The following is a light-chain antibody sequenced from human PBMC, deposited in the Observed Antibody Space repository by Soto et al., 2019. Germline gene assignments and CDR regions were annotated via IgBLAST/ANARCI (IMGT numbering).Light chain of an antibody. Sequence: QSVLTQPPSASGTPGQRVTISCSGSTTNIGSKTVSWYQQLPGSAPRVLIYNNSERPSGVPDRFSGSKSGTSASLAISWLQSEDEADYYCATWDDSLPAVFGGGTKLTVL. CDR3: ATWDDSLPAV. CDR1: TTNIGSKT. CDR2: NNS. V-gene: IGLV1-44*01. J-gene: IGLJ2*01.